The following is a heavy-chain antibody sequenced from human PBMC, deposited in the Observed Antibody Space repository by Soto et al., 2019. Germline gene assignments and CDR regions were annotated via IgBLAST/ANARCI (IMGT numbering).Heavy chain of an antibody. V-gene: IGHV3-48*01. J-gene: IGHJ4*02. Sequence: GGSLRLSCAASGFTFSSYSMNWVRQAPGKGLEWVSYISGSSSMIYYADSVKGRFTISRDNAKNSLYLQMNSLRAEDTAVYYCARDLNPRQEMLYALLGYWGQGTLVTVSS. D-gene: IGHD2-8*01. CDR3: ARDLNPRQEMLYALLGY. CDR2: ISGSSSMI. CDR1: GFTFSSYS.